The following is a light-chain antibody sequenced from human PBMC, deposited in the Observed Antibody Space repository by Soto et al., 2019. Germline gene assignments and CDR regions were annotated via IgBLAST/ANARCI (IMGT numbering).Light chain of an antibody. Sequence: QLVLTQSPSASASLGASVKLTCTLSSGHSSYAIAWHQQQPEKGPRYLMKVNSDGSHNKGDGIPDRFSGSSSGAERYLTISSLQSEDEADYYCQTRGTGIVVFGGGTKLTVL. CDR1: SGHSSYA. V-gene: IGLV4-69*01. J-gene: IGLJ2*01. CDR3: QTRGTGIVV. CDR2: VNSDGSH.